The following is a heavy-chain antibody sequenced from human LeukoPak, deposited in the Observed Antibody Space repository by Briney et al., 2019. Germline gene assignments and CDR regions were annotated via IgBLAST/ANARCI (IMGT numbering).Heavy chain of an antibody. J-gene: IGHJ4*02. CDR1: GASISSNDQY. V-gene: IGHV4-31*03. D-gene: IGHD3-10*01. Sequence: SETLSLTCTVSGASISSNDQYWSWIRQHPGKGLEWIGYTHHTGNTYYNPSLKSRLTISVDTSRNQFYLKLSSATAADTAVYYCATYGGVRGLSFDYWGQGTLVTVSS. CDR2: THHTGNT. CDR3: ATYGGVRGLSFDY.